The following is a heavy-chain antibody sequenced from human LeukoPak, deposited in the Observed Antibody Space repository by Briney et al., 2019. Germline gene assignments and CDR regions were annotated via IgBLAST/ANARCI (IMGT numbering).Heavy chain of an antibody. CDR1: GYTFYSYW. J-gene: IGHJ6*03. CDR3: ARLAYCSNDVCYSNYYYSMDV. Sequence: GESLKISCKGSGYTFYSYWIGRVRQMPGKGLEWMGIIYPDYSDTRYSPSFQGQVTISADKSISTAYLQWSSLKASDTAMYYCARLAYCSNDVCYSNYYYSMDVWGKGTTVTVSS. CDR2: IYPDYSDT. V-gene: IGHV5-51*01. D-gene: IGHD2-8*01.